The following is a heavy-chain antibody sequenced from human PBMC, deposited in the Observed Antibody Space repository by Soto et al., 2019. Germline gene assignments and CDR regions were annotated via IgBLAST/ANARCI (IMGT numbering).Heavy chain of an antibody. CDR2: INPNSGGT. CDR1: GYTFTGYY. Sequence: GASVKVSCKASGYTFTGYYMHWVRQAPGQGLEWMGWINPNSGGTNYAQKFQGWVTMTRDTSISTAYMELSRLRSDDTAVYYCARGLGGATIASFDDWGQGTLVTVSS. V-gene: IGHV1-2*04. D-gene: IGHD1-26*01. CDR3: ARGLGGATIASFDD. J-gene: IGHJ4*02.